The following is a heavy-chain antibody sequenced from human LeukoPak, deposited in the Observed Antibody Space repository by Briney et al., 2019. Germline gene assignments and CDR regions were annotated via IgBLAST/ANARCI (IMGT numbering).Heavy chain of an antibody. D-gene: IGHD4-11*01. J-gene: IGHJ6*03. CDR1: GFTFSSYA. Sequence: GGSLRLSCAASGFTFSSYAMHWVRQAPGKGLEWVAFIRYDGSNKYYADSVKGRFTISRDNSKNTLYLQMNSLRAEDTAVYYCAKGTSDYSSDYYYYYMDVWGKGTTVTVSS. CDR3: AKGTSDYSSDYYYYYMDV. V-gene: IGHV3-30*02. CDR2: IRYDGSNK.